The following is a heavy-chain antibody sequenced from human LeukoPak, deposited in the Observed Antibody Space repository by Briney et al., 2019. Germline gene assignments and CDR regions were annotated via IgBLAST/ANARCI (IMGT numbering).Heavy chain of an antibody. D-gene: IGHD2-2*01. V-gene: IGHV3-53*01. J-gene: IGHJ4*02. CDR2: IYSGGST. Sequence: PGGSLRLSCAASGFTVSSNYMSWVRQAPGKGLEWVSVIYSGGSTYYADSVKGRFTISRDNSKNTLSLQMNSLRAEDTAVYYCAKVNWCSASCADAWGQGTLVTVSS. CDR1: GFTVSSNY. CDR3: AKVNWCSASCADA.